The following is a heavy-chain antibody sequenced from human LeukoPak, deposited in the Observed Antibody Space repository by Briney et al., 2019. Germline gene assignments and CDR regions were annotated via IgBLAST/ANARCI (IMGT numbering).Heavy chain of an antibody. J-gene: IGHJ6*03. V-gene: IGHV4-39*01. D-gene: IGHD6-19*01. CDR3: ARQAAVAVIGYYYYYVDV. CDR2: IYYSGST. CDR1: GGSISSTSYY. Sequence: PSETLSLTCTVSGGSISSTSYYWGWIRQPPGKGLEWIGTIYYSGSTYYNPSLKSRVTISVDTSKNQFSLKLSSVTAADTAVYYCARQAAVAVIGYYYYYVDVWGKGTTVTVSS.